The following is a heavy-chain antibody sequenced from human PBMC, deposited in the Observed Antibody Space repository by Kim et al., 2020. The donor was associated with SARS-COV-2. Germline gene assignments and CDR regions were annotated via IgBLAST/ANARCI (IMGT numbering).Heavy chain of an antibody. V-gene: IGHV4-30-4*01. J-gene: IGHJ3*02. CDR2: IYYSGST. CDR1: GGSISSGDYY. D-gene: IGHD2-15*01. Sequence: SETLSLTCTVSGGSISSGDYYWSWIRQPPGKGLEWIGYIYYSGSTYYNPSLKSRVTISVDTSKNQFSLKLSSVTAADTAVYYCAREDIVVVVAAASGAFDIWGQGTMVTVSS. CDR3: AREDIVVVVAAASGAFDI.